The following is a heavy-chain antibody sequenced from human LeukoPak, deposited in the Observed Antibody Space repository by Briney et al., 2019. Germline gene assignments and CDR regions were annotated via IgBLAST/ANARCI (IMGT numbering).Heavy chain of an antibody. CDR1: GFTFSDYY. V-gene: IGHV3-11*04. D-gene: IGHD1-26*01. CDR3: ASGRELLPISYYFDY. CDR2: ISNSGSTI. J-gene: IGHJ4*02. Sequence: PGGSLRLSCAASGFTFSDYYMSWIRQAPGKGLEWVSYISNSGSTIYYADSVKGRFTISRDNAKNSLYLQMNSLRAEDTAVYYCASGRELLPISYYFDYWGQGTLVTVSS.